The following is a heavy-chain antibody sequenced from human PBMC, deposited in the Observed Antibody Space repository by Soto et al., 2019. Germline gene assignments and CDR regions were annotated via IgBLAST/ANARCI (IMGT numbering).Heavy chain of an antibody. Sequence: SDTLSLTCTVSGGSISSGDYYWSWIRQPPGKGLEWIGYIYYSGSTYYNPSLKSLVTISVDTSKNQFSLKLSSVTAADTAVYYCAKVRVDYYDSSGYYLFDYWGQGTLVTFSS. D-gene: IGHD3-22*01. J-gene: IGHJ4*02. CDR2: IYYSGST. CDR3: AKVRVDYYDSSGYYLFDY. V-gene: IGHV4-30-4*02. CDR1: GGSISSGDYY.